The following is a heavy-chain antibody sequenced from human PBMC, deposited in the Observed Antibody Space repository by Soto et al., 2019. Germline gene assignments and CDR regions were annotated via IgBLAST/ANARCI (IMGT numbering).Heavy chain of an antibody. J-gene: IGHJ5*02. CDR2: INHSGST. Sequence: QVQLQQWGAGLLKPSETLSLTCAVYGGSFSGYYWSWIRQPPGKGLEWIGEINHSGSTNYNPSLKSRVTKSVDTSKNKFSRKVSSVSAADTAVYYCARRRRTMVRGVIITVGWFDPWGQGTLVTVSS. CDR1: GGSFSGYY. CDR3: ARRRRTMVRGVIITVGWFDP. D-gene: IGHD3-10*01. V-gene: IGHV4-34*01.